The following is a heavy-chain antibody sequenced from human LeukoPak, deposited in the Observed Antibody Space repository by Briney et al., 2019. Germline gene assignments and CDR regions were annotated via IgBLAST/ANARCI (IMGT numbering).Heavy chain of an antibody. V-gene: IGHV3-23*01. J-gene: IGHJ1*01. Sequence: GGSLRLSCAASGFTFSSYAMSCVRQAPGKGLEWVSAISGSGGSTYYADSVKGRFTISRDNSKNTLYLQMNSLRAEDTAVYYCAKDLECSGGSCYSRLGYFQHWGQGTLVTVSS. D-gene: IGHD2-15*01. CDR1: GFTFSSYA. CDR2: ISGSGGST. CDR3: AKDLECSGGSCYSRLGYFQH.